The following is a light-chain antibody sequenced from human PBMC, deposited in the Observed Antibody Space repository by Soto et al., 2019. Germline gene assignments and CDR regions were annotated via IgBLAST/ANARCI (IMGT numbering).Light chain of an antibody. CDR2: GAS. V-gene: IGKV3-15*01. J-gene: IGKJ1*01. CDR1: QNISNY. Sequence: IVLTQSPATLSLSPGKRATLSCRASQNISNYLIWYQQKPGQAPRLLISGASTRATGIAGRFSGSGSGTEFTLTISSLQSEDVAIYYCHQYNNWPPETCGQGTKVDIK. CDR3: HQYNNWPPET.